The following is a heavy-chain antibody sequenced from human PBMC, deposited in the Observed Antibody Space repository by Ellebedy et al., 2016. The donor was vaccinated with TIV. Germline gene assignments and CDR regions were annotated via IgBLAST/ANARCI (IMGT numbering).Heavy chain of an antibody. CDR1: GFTVSNNY. Sequence: GASLKISCAASGFTVSNNYMNWVRQAPGKGLEWVSLIYSGGNTNYADSVRGRFTISRDSSKYTLDLQMNCLRAENTAVYYCARAGEYCDFPQNCYAMDVWGQGTTVTVS. J-gene: IGHJ6*02. D-gene: IGHD2/OR15-2a*01. CDR3: ARAGEYCDFPQNCYAMDV. CDR2: IYSGGNT. V-gene: IGHV3-53*01.